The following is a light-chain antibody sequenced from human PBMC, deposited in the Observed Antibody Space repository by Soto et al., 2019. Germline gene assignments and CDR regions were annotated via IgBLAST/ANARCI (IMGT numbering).Light chain of an antibody. CDR3: QQYNNWPRT. CDR2: GAS. J-gene: IGKJ1*01. CDR1: QSVSSN. V-gene: IGKV3-15*01. Sequence: EIVMTQSPATLSVSPGERATISCRASQSVSSNLAWYQQKPGQAPRLLIYGASTWATGIPARFSGSGSGTKFTLTISSLQSEDFAVYYCQQYNNWPRTFGQGTKV.